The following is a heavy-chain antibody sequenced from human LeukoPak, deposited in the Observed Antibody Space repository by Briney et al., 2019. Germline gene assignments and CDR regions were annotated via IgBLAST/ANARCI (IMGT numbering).Heavy chain of an antibody. CDR2: INPNSGGT. J-gene: IGHJ4*02. Sequence: ASVKVSCKASGYTFTSYYMHWVGQAPGQGLEWMGWINPNSGGTNYAQKFQGRVTMTRDTSISTAYMELSRLRSDDTAVYYCARTEDIVVVPAASGDYWGQGNLVTVSS. CDR3: ARTEDIVVVPAASGDY. V-gene: IGHV1-2*02. D-gene: IGHD2-2*01. CDR1: GYTFTSYY.